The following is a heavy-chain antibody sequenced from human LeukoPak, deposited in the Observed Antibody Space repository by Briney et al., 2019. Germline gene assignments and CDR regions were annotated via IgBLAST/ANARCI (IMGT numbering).Heavy chain of an antibody. V-gene: IGHV3-23*01. CDR3: AKENADYGGNSGPFSWAPFDY. Sequence: HPGGSLRLSCAASGFTFSSYAMSWVRQAPGKGLEWVSAISGSGGSTYYADSVKGRFTISRDNSKNTLYLQMNSLRAEDTAVYYCAKENADYGGNSGPFSWAPFDYWGQGTLVTVSS. CDR2: ISGSGGST. D-gene: IGHD4-23*01. J-gene: IGHJ4*02. CDR1: GFTFSSYA.